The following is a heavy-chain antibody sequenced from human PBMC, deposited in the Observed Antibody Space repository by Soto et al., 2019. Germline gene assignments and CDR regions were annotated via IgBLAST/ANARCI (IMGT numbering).Heavy chain of an antibody. V-gene: IGHV4-4*07. D-gene: IGHD4-17*01. J-gene: IGHJ4*02. CDR2: IYTSGST. CDR3: TRVGGYYGDYPNFDY. Sequence: SETLSLTCTVSGGSISSYYWSWIRQPAGKGLEWIGRIYTSGSTNYNPSLKSRVTMSVDTSKNQFSLKLSSVTAADTAVYYCTRVGGYYGDYPNFDYWGPGTLVTVSS. CDR1: GGSISSYY.